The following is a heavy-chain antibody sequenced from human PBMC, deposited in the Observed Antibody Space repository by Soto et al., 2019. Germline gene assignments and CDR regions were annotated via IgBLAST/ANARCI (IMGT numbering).Heavy chain of an antibody. J-gene: IGHJ4*02. CDR1: GFTFSSYW. CDR2: IKYEGSEK. V-gene: IGHV3-7*03. CDR3: ASSPHKDCRPDN. D-gene: IGHD2-15*01. Sequence: GGSLRLSCAASGFTFSSYWMSWVRQAPGRGLEWMANIKYEGSEKYYVDSVKGRLTIARDNAKNSLYLRMNSLRAEDTAVYYCASSPHKDCRPDNWGQGTLV.